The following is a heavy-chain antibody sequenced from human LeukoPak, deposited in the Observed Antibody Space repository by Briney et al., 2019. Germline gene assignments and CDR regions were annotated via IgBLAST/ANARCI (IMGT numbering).Heavy chain of an antibody. J-gene: IGHJ6*04. Sequence: SETLSLTCAVYGGSFSGYYWSWIRQPPGKGLEWIGEINHSGSTNYNPSLKSRVTISVDTSKNQFSLKLSSVTAADTAVYYCVRGPPITMVRGVTPHYYYYGMDVWGKGTTVTVSS. CDR3: VRGPPITMVRGVTPHYYYYGMDV. D-gene: IGHD3-10*01. V-gene: IGHV4-34*01. CDR2: INHSGST. CDR1: GGSFSGYY.